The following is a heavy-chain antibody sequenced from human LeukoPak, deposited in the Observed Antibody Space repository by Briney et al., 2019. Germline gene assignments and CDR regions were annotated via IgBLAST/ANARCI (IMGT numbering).Heavy chain of an antibody. J-gene: IGHJ4*02. CDR2: ITASSSYI. D-gene: IGHD3-10*01. V-gene: IGHV3-21*01. Sequence: GGSLRLSCAASGFTLSSYTMNWVRQAPGKGLEWVSSITASSSYIFYADSLKGRFTISRDNAKNSLYLQMKSLRAEDTAVYYCAREAGSGSYYTGVIDYWGLGTLVTVSS. CDR1: GFTLSSYT. CDR3: AREAGSGSYYTGVIDY.